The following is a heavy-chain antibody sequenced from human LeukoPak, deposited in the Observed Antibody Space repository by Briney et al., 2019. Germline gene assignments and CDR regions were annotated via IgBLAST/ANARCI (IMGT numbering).Heavy chain of an antibody. Sequence: GGSLRLSCAASGFTFSTYAMNWVRQAPGKGLEWVSGISGSSASTYYADSVKGRFTISRDNSKNTLHLQMNSLRAEDTAIYYCAKQAYDSPRTDFDYWGQGTLVTDSS. CDR1: GFTFSTYA. CDR2: ISGSSAST. CDR3: AKQAYDSPRTDFDY. D-gene: IGHD3-22*01. V-gene: IGHV3-23*01. J-gene: IGHJ4*02.